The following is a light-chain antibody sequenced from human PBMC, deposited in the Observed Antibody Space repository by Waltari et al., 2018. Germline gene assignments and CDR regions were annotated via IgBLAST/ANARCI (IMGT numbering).Light chain of an antibody. J-gene: IGLJ1*01. CDR1: SNDVRGYGY. CDR2: EVS. Sequence: QSALTQPASVSGSPGQSITISCTGTSNDVRGYGYVSWYQQYPGRAPKLIIYEVSYRPSGISTRFSGSKSGNTASLTISGLQADDEADYYCSSHTSTVPHVFGTGTRVTV. CDR3: SSHTSTVPHV. V-gene: IGLV2-14*03.